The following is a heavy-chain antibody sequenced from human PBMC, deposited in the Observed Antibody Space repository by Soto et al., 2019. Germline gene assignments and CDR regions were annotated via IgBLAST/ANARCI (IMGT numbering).Heavy chain of an antibody. CDR3: AREPGRGIFGVVIWAQSYYGMDV. V-gene: IGHV1-18*01. D-gene: IGHD3-3*01. J-gene: IGHJ6*02. CDR2: ISAYNGNT. CDR1: GYTFTSYG. Sequence: ASVKVSCKASGYTFTSYGISWVRQAPGQGLEWMGWISAYNGNTNYAQKLQGRVTMTTDTSTSTAYMELRGLRSDDTAVYYCAREPGRGIFGVVIWAQSYYGMDVWGQGTTVTVSS.